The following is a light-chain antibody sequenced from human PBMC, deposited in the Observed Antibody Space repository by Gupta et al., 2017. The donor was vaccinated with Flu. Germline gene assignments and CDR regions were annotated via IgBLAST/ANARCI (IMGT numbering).Light chain of an antibody. CDR2: DSL. CDR3: QQRYDWPRLT. J-gene: IGKJ4*02. V-gene: IGKV3-11*01. Sequence: AALSLSPGDGATLSCSASQNISPYLAWYQQTPGQPPRLLIYDSLNRATGIPARFRGSGSGTDFLLTINSLEPEDFAFYYCQQRYDWPRLTFGGGTEVEI. CDR1: QNISPY.